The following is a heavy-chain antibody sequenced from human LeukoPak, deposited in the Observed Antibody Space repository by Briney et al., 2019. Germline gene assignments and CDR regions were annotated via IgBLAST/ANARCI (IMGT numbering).Heavy chain of an antibody. CDR1: GFTFSSWW. V-gene: IGHV3-23*01. CDR3: AKSVGIAVALIDY. D-gene: IGHD6-19*01. CDR2: ISGSGGST. Sequence: GGSLRLSCAASGFTFSSWWMSWVRQAPGKGLEWVSAISGSGGSTYYADSVKGRFTISRDNSKNTLYLQMNSLRAEDTAVYYCAKSVGIAVALIDYWGQGTLVTVSS. J-gene: IGHJ4*02.